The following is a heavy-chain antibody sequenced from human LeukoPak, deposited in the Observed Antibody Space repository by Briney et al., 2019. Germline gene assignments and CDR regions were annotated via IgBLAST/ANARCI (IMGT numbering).Heavy chain of an antibody. CDR1: GGTFSSYA. D-gene: IGHD4-23*01. CDR3: ARGLLNKYGGVVY. J-gene: IGHJ4*02. CDR2: IIPIFETA. V-gene: IGHV1-69*05. Sequence: SVKVSCKASGGTFSSYAISWVRQAPGQGLEWMGEIIPIFETANYAQKFQGRVTMTRDTSTSTIYMELSSLRSEDTAVYYCARGLLNKYGGVVYWGQGTLVTVSS.